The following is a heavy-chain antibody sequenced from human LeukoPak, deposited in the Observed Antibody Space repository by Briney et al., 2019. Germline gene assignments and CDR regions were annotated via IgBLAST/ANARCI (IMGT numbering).Heavy chain of an antibody. CDR2: ISSSSSTI. D-gene: IGHD6-13*01. CDR3: ARARQTGYSSSWSSFDY. CDR1: GFTFSSYS. J-gene: IGHJ4*02. V-gene: IGHV3-48*04. Sequence: GGSLRLSCAASGFTFSSYSMNWVRQAPGKGLEWVSYISSSSSTIYYADSVKGRFTISRDNAKNSLYLQMNSLRAEDTAVYYCARARQTGYSSSWSSFDYWGQGTLVTVSS.